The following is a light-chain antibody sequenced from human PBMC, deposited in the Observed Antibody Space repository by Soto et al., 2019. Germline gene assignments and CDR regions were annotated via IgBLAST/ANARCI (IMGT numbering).Light chain of an antibody. CDR1: SSDVGGYNY. V-gene: IGLV2-14*01. CDR3: SSYTNINTVV. CDR2: EVD. J-gene: IGLJ2*01. Sequence: QSALTQPASVSGSPGQSITISCTGTSSDVGGYNYVSWYQQHPDKAPKLMIYEVDNRPSGVSNRFSGSKSGNTASLTISGLQAEDEADYYCSSYTNINTVVFGGGTKLTVL.